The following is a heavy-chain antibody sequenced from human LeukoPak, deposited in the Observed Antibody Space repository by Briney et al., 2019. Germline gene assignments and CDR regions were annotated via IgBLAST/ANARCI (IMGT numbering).Heavy chain of an antibody. D-gene: IGHD6-6*01. V-gene: IGHV3-66*01. CDR1: GFTVSSNH. CDR3: ARDPMYSSYWHDY. J-gene: IGHJ4*02. Sequence: GGSLRLSCAASGFTVSSNHMSWVRQAPGKGLEWVSVIYSGGSTYYADSVKGRFTISRDNSKNTLYLQMNSLRAEDTAVYYYARDPMYSSYWHDYWGQGTLVTVSS. CDR2: IYSGGST.